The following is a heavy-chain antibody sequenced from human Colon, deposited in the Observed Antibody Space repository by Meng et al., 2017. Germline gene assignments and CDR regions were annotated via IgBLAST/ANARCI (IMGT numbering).Heavy chain of an antibody. CDR2: MHFSGTT. V-gene: IGHV4-39*07. CDR3: AKSNALTGMS. CDR1: GDSIGSGDSY. J-gene: IGHJ5*02. Sequence: LQQGGAGLLKPSETLSLTCTVSGDSIGSGDSYWAWIRQPPGKGLEWIGSMHFSGTTYHNPSLKSRVTISIDTSKNQFSLKLSSVTAADTAVYYCAKSNALTGMSWGQGTLVTVSS. D-gene: IGHD3-9*01.